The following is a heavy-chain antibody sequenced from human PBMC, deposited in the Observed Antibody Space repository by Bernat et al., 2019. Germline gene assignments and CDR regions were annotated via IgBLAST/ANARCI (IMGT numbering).Heavy chain of an antibody. Sequence: LLGSGGGLVRPGGSRRLSFEASGFTFRSYWMTWFGQAPGKGLVWVSRINSDGSSTSYVDSVKGRFTISRDNAKNTLYLQMNSLRAEDTAVYYCARGPGYGDYFDYWGQGTLVTVSS. CDR1: GFTFRSYW. D-gene: IGHD4-17*01. CDR3: ARGPGYGDYFDY. V-gene: IGHV3-74*01. J-gene: IGHJ4*02. CDR2: INSDGSST.